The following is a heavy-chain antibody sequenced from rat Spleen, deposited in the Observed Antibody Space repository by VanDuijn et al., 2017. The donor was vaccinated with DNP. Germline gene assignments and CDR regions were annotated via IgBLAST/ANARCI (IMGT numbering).Heavy chain of an antibody. CDR1: GFTLSYYG. J-gene: IGHJ3*01. Sequence: EVQLVESGGGLVQPGRSLRLSCAVSGFTLSYYGMAWVRQAPKKGLEWVATISYDGSRTYYRDSVKGRFTISRDNAEDTLFLQMNSLRSEDMATYYCARPYYYRYSGWFAYWGQGTLVTVSS. CDR3: ARPYYYRYSGWFAY. D-gene: IGHD1-2*01. V-gene: IGHV5-29*01. CDR2: ISYDGSRT.